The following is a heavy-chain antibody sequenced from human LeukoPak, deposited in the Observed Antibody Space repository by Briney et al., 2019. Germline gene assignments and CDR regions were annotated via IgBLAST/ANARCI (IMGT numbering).Heavy chain of an antibody. CDR2: ISNNGGYT. J-gene: IGHJ4*02. V-gene: IGHV3-23*01. CDR3: AKQLGYCSDGSCYFPY. CDR1: GFTFSSSA. D-gene: IGHD2-15*01. Sequence: GGSLRLSCAASGFTFSSSAMSWVRQAPGKGLEWVSAISNNGGYTYYADSVQGRFTISRDNAKSTLCLQMNSLRAEDTAVYYCAKQLGYCSDGSCYFPYWGQGTLVTVS.